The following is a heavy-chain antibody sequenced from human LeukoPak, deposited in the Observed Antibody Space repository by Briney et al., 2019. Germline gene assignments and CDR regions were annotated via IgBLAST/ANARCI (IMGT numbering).Heavy chain of an antibody. Sequence: SVKVSCKASGGTFSSYAISWVRQAPGQGLEWMGGIIPIFGTANYAQKFQGRVTITTDESTSTAYMELSSLRSEDTAVYYCARAHGYSNRASNNWFDPWGQGTLVTVSS. CDR1: GGTFSSYA. CDR3: ARAHGYSNRASNNWFDP. J-gene: IGHJ5*02. D-gene: IGHD4-11*01. CDR2: IIPIFGTA. V-gene: IGHV1-69*05.